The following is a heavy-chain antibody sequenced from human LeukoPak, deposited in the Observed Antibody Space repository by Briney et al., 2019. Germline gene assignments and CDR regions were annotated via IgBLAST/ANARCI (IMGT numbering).Heavy chain of an antibody. D-gene: IGHD3-3*01. CDR3: ARDYDFWSGYYTSGMDV. J-gene: IGHJ6*02. CDR2: INPSGGST. CDR1: GYTFTSYY. V-gene: IGHV1-46*01. Sequence: ASVKVSCKASGYTFTSYYMHWVRQAPGQGLEWMGIINPSGGSTSYAQKLQGRVTMTTGTSTSTAYMELRSLRSDDTAVYYCARDYDFWSGYYTSGMDVWGQGTTVTVSS.